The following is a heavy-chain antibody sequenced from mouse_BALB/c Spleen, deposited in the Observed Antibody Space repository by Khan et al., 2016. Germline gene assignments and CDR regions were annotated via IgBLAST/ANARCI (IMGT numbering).Heavy chain of an antibody. Sequence: QVQLKESGPGLVAPSQSLAITCTGSGCSLTGYGVNRVRQPPGMGLEWPGKRWGDGRTADNAALKTRASICKDNATSQVFLKMHRLEPDDTANYYCSSDYDGFAYWGQGTLVIVSA. CDR2: RWGDGRT. V-gene: IGHV2-6-7*01. CDR3: SSDYDGFAY. CDR1: GCSLTGYG. J-gene: IGHJ3*01. D-gene: IGHD2-12*01.